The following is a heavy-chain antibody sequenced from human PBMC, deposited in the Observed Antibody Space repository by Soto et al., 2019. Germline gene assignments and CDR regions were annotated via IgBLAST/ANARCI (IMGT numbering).Heavy chain of an antibody. D-gene: IGHD3-22*01. V-gene: IGHV3-43*01. J-gene: IGHJ3*02. CDR3: AKDYYDSSGCYYVGAFDI. Sequence: GGSLRLSCAASGFTFDDYTMHWVRQAPGKGLEWVSLISWDGGSTYYADSVKGRFTISRDNSKNSLYLQMNSLRTEDTALYYCAKDYYDSSGCYYVGAFDIWGQGTMVTVSS. CDR1: GFTFDDYT. CDR2: ISWDGGST.